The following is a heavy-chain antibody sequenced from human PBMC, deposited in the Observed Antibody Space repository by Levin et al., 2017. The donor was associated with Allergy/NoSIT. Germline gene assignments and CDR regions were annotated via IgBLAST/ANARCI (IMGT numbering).Heavy chain of an antibody. D-gene: IGHD3-3*01. J-gene: IGHJ4*02. CDR1: GHSLTDYF. V-gene: IGHV1-2*04. CDR3: AIGRRFTMLGPLDH. Sequence: PGGSLRLSCTASGHSLTDYFIQWVRQAPGQGPEWMGRINGRSGETTYAKKFQASVTLTRDTSISTAYMELSSLTSDDTAVYYCAIGRRFTMLGPLDHWGQGALITVSS. CDR2: INGRSGET.